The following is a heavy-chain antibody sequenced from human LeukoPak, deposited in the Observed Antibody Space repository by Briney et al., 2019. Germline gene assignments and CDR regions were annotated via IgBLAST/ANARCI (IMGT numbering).Heavy chain of an antibody. Sequence: PGGSLRLSCAASGFTFSSYAMSWVRQAPGKGLEWVSAISGSGGSTYYADSVKGRFTMSRDTSKNTLYLQMNSLRDQDTAVYYCAKGSLVGTTTYYFDYWGQGTLVTVSS. CDR3: AKGSLVGTTTYYFDY. CDR2: ISGSGGST. J-gene: IGHJ4*02. CDR1: GFTFSSYA. D-gene: IGHD1-26*01. V-gene: IGHV3-23*01.